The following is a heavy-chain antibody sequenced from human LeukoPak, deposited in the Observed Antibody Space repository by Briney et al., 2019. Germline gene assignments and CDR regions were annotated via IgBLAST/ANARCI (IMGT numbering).Heavy chain of an antibody. CDR2: ISWNSGSI. Sequence: PGGSLRLSCAASGFTFDDYAMHWVRQAPGKGLEWVSGISWNSGSIGYADSVKGRFTISRDNAKNSLYLQMNSLRAEDTALYYCAKDIMEHNYYDSSGYQTGGGQGTLVTVSS. CDR3: AKDIMEHNYYDSSGYQTG. J-gene: IGHJ4*02. CDR1: GFTFDDYA. D-gene: IGHD3-22*01. V-gene: IGHV3-9*01.